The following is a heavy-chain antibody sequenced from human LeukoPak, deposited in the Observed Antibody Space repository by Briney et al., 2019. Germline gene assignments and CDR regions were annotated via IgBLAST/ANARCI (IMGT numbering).Heavy chain of an antibody. Sequence: TSQTLSLTCTVSGGSISSGGYYWSWIRQHPGKGLEWIGYIYYSGNTYYNPSLKSRVTISVDTSKHQFSLKLSSVTAADTAVYYCARDLRLGELSYFDYWGQGTLVTVSS. CDR3: ARDLRLGELSYFDY. CDR1: GGSISSGGYY. J-gene: IGHJ4*02. D-gene: IGHD2-21*01. CDR2: IYYSGNT. V-gene: IGHV4-31*03.